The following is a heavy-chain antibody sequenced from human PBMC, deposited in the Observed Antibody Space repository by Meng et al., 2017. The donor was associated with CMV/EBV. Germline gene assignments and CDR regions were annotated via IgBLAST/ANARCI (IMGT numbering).Heavy chain of an antibody. CDR3: ARGRKTVVVPAAIPAWFDP. CDR1: GFTFSSYE. CDR2: ISSSGSTI. J-gene: IGHJ5*02. V-gene: IGHV3-48*03. Sequence: GGSLRLSCAASGFTFSSYEMNWVRQAPGKRLEWVSYISSSGSTIYYADSVKGRFTISRDNAKNSLYLQMNSLRAEDTAVYYCARGRKTVVVPAAIPAWFDPWGQGTLVTVSS. D-gene: IGHD2-2*02.